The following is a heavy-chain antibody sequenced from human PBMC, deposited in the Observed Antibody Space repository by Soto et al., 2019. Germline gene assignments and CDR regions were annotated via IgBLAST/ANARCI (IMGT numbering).Heavy chain of an antibody. V-gene: IGHV1-18*01. J-gene: IGHJ3*02. CDR3: ARDQTKWRTDAFDI. Sequence: HVQLVQSGAEVKKPGASLKVSCKASGYTFISYGVSWVRQAPGQGLEWLGWISPYNGNTNYAQKFQGRITMTTDTSTSTVYMDLRSLRPDDSAVYYCARDQTKWRTDAFDIWGQGTMVVVSS. CDR2: ISPYNGNT. CDR1: GYTFISYG. D-gene: IGHD1-1*01.